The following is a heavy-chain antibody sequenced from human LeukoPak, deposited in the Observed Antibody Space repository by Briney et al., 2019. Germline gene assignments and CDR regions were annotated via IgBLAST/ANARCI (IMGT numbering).Heavy chain of an antibody. CDR1: GFTFSSYA. J-gene: IGHJ4*02. V-gene: IGHV3-30*04. CDR2: IRYDGINK. Sequence: GRSLRLSCAASGFTFSSYAMHWVRQAPGKGLEWVAFIRYDGINKYYADSVKGRFTISRDNSKNTLYLQMNSLRAEDTAVYYCASAIQGNWGQGTLVTVSS. CDR3: ASAIQGN.